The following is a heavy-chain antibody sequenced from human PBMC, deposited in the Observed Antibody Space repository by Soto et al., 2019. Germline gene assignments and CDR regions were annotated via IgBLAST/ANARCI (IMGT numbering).Heavy chain of an antibody. CDR2: INAGNGNT. J-gene: IGHJ6*03. V-gene: IGHV1-3*01. D-gene: IGHD2-15*01. CDR3: ARDGLKGISRHYYYYMDV. Sequence: QVQLVQSAAEVKKPGASVKVSCKASGYTFTSYAMHWVRQAPGQRLEWMGWINAGNGNTKYSQKFQGRVTITRDTSASTAYMELSSLRSEDTAVYYCARDGLKGISRHYYYYMDVLGKGTTVTVSS. CDR1: GYTFTSYA.